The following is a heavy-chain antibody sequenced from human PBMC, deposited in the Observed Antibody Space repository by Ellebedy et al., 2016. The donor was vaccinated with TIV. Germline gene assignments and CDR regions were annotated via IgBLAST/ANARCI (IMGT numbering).Heavy chain of an antibody. V-gene: IGHV3-7*01. J-gene: IGHJ3*02. CDR2: INQDGGEK. CDR3: ARLAGGTCQCAFDI. D-gene: IGHD2-15*01. CDR1: GFTFSRHW. Sequence: GESLKISCAASGFTFSRHWMSWVRQGPGKGLEWVSNINQDGGEKNYVDSVRGRFTIARDNAKNSVHLQMNSLRAEDTALYYCARLAGGTCQCAFDIWGQGTMVTVSS.